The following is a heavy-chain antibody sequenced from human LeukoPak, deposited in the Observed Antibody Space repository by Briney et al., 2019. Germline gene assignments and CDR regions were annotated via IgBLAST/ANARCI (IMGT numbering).Heavy chain of an antibody. J-gene: IGHJ4*02. CDR1: GLSFNSCG. D-gene: IGHD3-10*01. CDR2: ISFDGSNK. CDR3: AKGSGGSGSFYNHFDC. Sequence: PGGSLRLSCAASGLSFNSCGMHWVRQAPGKGLGWVAVISFDGSNKYYADSVKGRFTISRDNSKNTLSLQMNSLRTEDTAVFYCAKGSGGSGSFYNHFDCWGQGTLVTVSS. V-gene: IGHV3-30*18.